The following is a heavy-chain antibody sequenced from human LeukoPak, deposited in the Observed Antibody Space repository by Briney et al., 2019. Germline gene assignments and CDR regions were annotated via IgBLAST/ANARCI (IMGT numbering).Heavy chain of an antibody. V-gene: IGHV3-23*01. Sequence: GGSLRLSCAASGFTFSSYAMSWVRQAPGKGLEWVSAISGSGGSTYYADSVKGRFTISRDNSKNTLYLQMNSLRAEDTAVYYCAKDESTVTFDWFLVDYYYGMDVWGQGTTVTVSS. CDR2: ISGSGGST. CDR1: GFTFSSYA. CDR3: AKDESTVTFDWFLVDYYYGMDV. D-gene: IGHD3-9*01. J-gene: IGHJ6*02.